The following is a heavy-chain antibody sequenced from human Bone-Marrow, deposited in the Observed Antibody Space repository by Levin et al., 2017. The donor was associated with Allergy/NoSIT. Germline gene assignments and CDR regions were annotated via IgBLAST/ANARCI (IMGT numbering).Heavy chain of an antibody. CDR2: ISYDGSNK. D-gene: IGHD3-10*01. CDR3: ATQQGASGTFYYYGMDV. Sequence: GGSLRLSCAASGFTFNTYTLHWVRQAPGKGLEWVALISYDGSNKYYADSVRGRFTISRDNSKNTVFLQMNSLRSDDTAVYYCATQQGASGTFYYYGMDVWGQGTTVTVSS. CDR1: GFTFNTYT. V-gene: IGHV3-30-3*01. J-gene: IGHJ6*02.